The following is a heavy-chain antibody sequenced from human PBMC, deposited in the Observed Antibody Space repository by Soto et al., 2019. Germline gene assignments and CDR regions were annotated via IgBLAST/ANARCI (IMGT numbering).Heavy chain of an antibody. CDR1: GGSISSGGYS. CDR3: ARGDYGGTRAFDY. D-gene: IGHD4-17*01. Sequence: PSETLSLTCAVSGGSISSGGYSWSWIRQPPGKGLEWIGYIYHSGSTYYNPSLKSRVTISVDRSKNQFSLKLSSVTAADTAVYYCARGDYGGTRAFDYWGQGTLVTVSS. CDR2: IYHSGST. V-gene: IGHV4-30-2*01. J-gene: IGHJ4*02.